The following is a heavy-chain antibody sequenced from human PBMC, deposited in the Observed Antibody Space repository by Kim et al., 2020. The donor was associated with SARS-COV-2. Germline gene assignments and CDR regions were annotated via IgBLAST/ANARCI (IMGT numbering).Heavy chain of an antibody. CDR3: AGHFRGTSIRFLGLYHFDS. Sequence: SETLSLTCTVSGGSISSSGYYWGWIRQPPGKGLEWIGRVYYTGATYYDPSIKSRVTTCVDTSKNQFSLKLNSVTAADTAVYYCAGHFRGTSIRFLGLYHFDSWGQGTLVTVSS. CDR1: GGSISSSGYY. D-gene: IGHD2-2*02. V-gene: IGHV4-39*01. J-gene: IGHJ4*02. CDR2: VYYTGAT.